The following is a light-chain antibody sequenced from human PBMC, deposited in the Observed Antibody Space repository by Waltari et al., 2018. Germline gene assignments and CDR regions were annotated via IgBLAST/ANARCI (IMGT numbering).Light chain of an antibody. J-gene: IGLJ1*01. CDR2: DND. CDR3: GTWDSSLSLYV. V-gene: IGLV1-51*01. CDR1: SSNIGNNY. Sequence: QSVLTQPPSVSAAPGQKVNVSCSASSSNIGNNYVSWYQQLQGSAPTLPIYDNDKRPSGIPDRLSGSKSGTSATLGITGLQTGDEADYYCGTWDSSLSLYVFGTGTKVTVL.